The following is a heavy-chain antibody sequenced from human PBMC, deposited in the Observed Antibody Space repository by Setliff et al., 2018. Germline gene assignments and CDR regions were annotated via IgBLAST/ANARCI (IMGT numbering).Heavy chain of an antibody. V-gene: IGHV3-23*01. CDR3: AKDCLEATMCY. CDR1: GFTFSNYA. D-gene: IGHD5-12*01. CDR2: ISGSGGST. J-gene: IGHJ4*02. Sequence: GGSLRLSCAASGFTFSNYALSWVRQAPGKGLEWVSAISGSGGSTYYADSVKGRFTISRDNSKNTLYLQMNSLRAEDTAVYYCAKDCLEATMCYWGQGTLVTVSS.